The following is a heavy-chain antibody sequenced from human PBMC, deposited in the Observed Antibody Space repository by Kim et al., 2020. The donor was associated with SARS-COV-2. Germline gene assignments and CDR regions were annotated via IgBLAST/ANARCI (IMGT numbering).Heavy chain of an antibody. V-gene: IGHV3-7*01. CDR3: ASVLTRYSDILTGEEVFDY. Sequence: GGSLRLSCAASEFTFSGYWMSWVRQAPGKGLEWVANIKEDGSQKYYVDSVKGRFTISRDNAKNSLYLQMNSLRGEDTAVYYCASVLTRYSDILTGEEVFDYWGKGTLVTVSS. CDR1: EFTFSGYW. J-gene: IGHJ4*02. CDR2: IKEDGSQK. D-gene: IGHD3-9*01.